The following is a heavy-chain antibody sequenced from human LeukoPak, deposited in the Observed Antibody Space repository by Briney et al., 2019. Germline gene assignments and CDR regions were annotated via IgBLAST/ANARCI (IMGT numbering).Heavy chain of an antibody. V-gene: IGHV1-2*02. CDR2: INPNSGGT. J-gene: IGHJ6*03. CDR1: GYTFTGYY. D-gene: IGHD1-26*01. CDR3: ARGQGLVGAIYYYYYYMDV. Sequence: ASVKVSCKASGYTFTGYYMHWVRQAPGQGLEWMGWINPNSGGTNYAQKFQGRVTMTRDTSISTAYMELSRLRSDDTAMYYCARGQGLVGAIYYYYYYMDVWGKGTTVTVSS.